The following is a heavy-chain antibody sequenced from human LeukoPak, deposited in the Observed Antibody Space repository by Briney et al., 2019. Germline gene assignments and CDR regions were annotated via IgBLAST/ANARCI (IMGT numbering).Heavy chain of an antibody. CDR2: IIPIFGTA. CDR3: ATGEAGAFDI. D-gene: IGHD2-21*01. Sequence: SVKVSCKASGGTFSSYAISWVRQAPGQGLEWMGRIIPIFGTANYAQKLQGRVTITTDESTSTAYMELSSLRSEDTAVYYCATGEAGAFDIWGQGTMVTVSS. CDR1: GGTFSSYA. J-gene: IGHJ3*02. V-gene: IGHV1-69*05.